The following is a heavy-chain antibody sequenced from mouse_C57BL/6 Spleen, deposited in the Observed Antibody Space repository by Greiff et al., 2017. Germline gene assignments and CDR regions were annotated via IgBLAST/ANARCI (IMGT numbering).Heavy chain of an antibody. Sequence: EVKLMESGGGLVKPGGSLKLSCAASGFTFSSYAMSWVRQTPEKRLEWVATISDGGSYTYYPDNVKGRFTISRDNAKNNLYLQMSHLKSEDTAMYYCARDTLDGYYEGGGPMGYWGQGTSVTVSS. J-gene: IGHJ4*01. CDR2: ISDGGSYT. CDR1: GFTFSSYA. CDR3: ARDTLDGYYEGGGPMGY. V-gene: IGHV5-4*01. D-gene: IGHD2-3*01.